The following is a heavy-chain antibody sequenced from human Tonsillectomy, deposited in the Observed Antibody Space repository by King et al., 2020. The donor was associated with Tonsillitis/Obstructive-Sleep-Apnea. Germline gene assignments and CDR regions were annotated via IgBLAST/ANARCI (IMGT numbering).Heavy chain of an antibody. CDR1: GFTFSSYS. J-gene: IGHJ6*03. CDR3: VRDIFGSEEHTPYYMDV. V-gene: IGHV3-48*02. Sequence: VQLVESGGGLVQPGGSLRLSCAASGFTFSSYSMNWVRQAPGKGLEWVSYISRSSSTIYFADSVKGRFTISRDNAKNSLYLQMNSLRDEDTAVYYFVRDIFGSEEHTPYYMDVWGKGTTVTVSS. D-gene: IGHD3-10*02. CDR2: ISRSSSTI.